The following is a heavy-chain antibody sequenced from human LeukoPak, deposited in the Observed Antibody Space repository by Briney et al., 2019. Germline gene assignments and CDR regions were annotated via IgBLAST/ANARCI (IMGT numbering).Heavy chain of an antibody. D-gene: IGHD1-26*01. CDR2: IYYSGST. CDR3: ARQILGSTLYFDN. Sequence: PSETLSLTCTVSGGSICSYYWSWIRQPPGKGLEWIGYIYYSGSTNYNPSLKSRVTISVDTSKNQFSLKLGSVTAADTAVYYCARQILGSTLYFDNWGQGTLVTVSS. V-gene: IGHV4-59*08. J-gene: IGHJ4*02. CDR1: GGSICSYY.